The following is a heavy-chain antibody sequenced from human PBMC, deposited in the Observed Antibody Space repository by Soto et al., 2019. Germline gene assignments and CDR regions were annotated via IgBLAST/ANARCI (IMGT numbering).Heavy chain of an antibody. J-gene: IGHJ6*02. CDR2: IDSDGSST. V-gene: IGHV3-74*01. CDR3: ARGRSYGMDV. Sequence: PGGSLRLSCAASGFTFGSYGMNWVRQAPGKGLVWVSRIDSDGSSTTYADAVKGRVTTSRDNAKNTLYLQMSSLRVEDTAVYYCARGRSYGMDVWGQGTTVTVSS. CDR1: GFTFGSYG.